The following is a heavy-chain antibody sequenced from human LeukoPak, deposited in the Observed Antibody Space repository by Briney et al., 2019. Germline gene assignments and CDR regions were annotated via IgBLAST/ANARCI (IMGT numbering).Heavy chain of an antibody. CDR1: GSTFSSYA. V-gene: IGHV1-69*05. Sequence: ASAKVSCKASGSTFSSYAITWVRQAPGQGLEWMGGIIPIFGTANYAQKFQGRVTITTDESTSTAYMELSSLRSEDTAVYYCARAIPYYYYYYMDVWGKGTTVTVSS. CDR2: IIPIFGTA. D-gene: IGHD2-2*02. CDR3: ARAIPYYYYYYMDV. J-gene: IGHJ6*03.